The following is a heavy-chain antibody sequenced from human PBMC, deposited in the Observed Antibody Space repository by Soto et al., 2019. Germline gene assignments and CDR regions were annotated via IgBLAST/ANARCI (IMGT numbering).Heavy chain of an antibody. CDR1: GDTFTRYY. CDR2: IHPNSGDT. J-gene: IGHJ4*02. D-gene: IGHD2-2*01. CDR3: ARGGGSSFFDY. Sequence: QVQLEQSGAEVKEPGAPVRVSCKLSGDTFTRYYIHWVRQAPGQGLEWMGRIHPNSGDTKYAQSFQGRVTMTRDTSINTAYMELGRLRSDDTTVYYCARGGGSSFFDYWGQGILVTVSS. V-gene: IGHV1-2*06.